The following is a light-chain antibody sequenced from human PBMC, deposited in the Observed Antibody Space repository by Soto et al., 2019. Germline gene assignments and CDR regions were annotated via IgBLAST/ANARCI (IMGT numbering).Light chain of an antibody. CDR3: DSYTSSSRV. Sequence: QSVLTQPASVSGSRGQSITISCTGTSSDVGAYNYVSWYQQHPGKAPKLIIYEVTNRPSGVSDRFSASKSGNTASLTTSGLQAEDEADYYCDSYTSSSRVFGGGTKVTVL. V-gene: IGLV2-14*01. J-gene: IGLJ3*02. CDR1: SSDVGAYNY. CDR2: EVT.